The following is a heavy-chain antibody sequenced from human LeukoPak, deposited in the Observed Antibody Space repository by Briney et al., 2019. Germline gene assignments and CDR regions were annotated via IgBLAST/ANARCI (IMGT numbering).Heavy chain of an antibody. D-gene: IGHD4-23*01. CDR1: GGSISSSNYY. V-gene: IGHV4-39*07. Sequence: SETLSLTCTVSGGSISSSNYYWGWIRQPPGKGLEWIGSLYYSGSTYYNPSLKSRLTISVDTSKNQFSLKLSSVTAADTAVYYCASANYGGNSYWFDPWGQGTLVTVSS. CDR3: ASANYGGNSYWFDP. J-gene: IGHJ5*02. CDR2: LYYSGST.